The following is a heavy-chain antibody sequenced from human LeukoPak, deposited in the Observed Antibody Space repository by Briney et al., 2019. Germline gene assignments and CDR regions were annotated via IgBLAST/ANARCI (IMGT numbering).Heavy chain of an antibody. D-gene: IGHD3-10*01. V-gene: IGHV4-59*12. CDR3: AREGWFERMVRGVIIHNWFDP. CDR2: IYYSGST. CDR1: GGSISYYY. Sequence: SETLSLTCTVSGGSISYYYWSWIRQPPGKGLEWIGDIYYSGSTNYNPSLQSRVTISVDTSKNQFSLKLSSVTAADTAVYYCAREGWFERMVRGVIIHNWFDPWGQGTLVTVSS. J-gene: IGHJ5*02.